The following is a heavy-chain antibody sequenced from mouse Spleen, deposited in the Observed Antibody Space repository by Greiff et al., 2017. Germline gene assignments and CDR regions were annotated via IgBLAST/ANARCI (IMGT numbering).Heavy chain of an antibody. Sequence: EVKVEESGGGLVKPGGSLKLSCAASGFTFSSYAMSWVRQTPEKRLEWVAAINSNGGSTYYPDTVKDRFTISRDNAKNTLYLQMSSLRSEDTALYYCARQKSPLTGPFAYWGQGTLVTVSA. CDR3: ARQKSPLTGPFAY. CDR1: GFTFSSYA. D-gene: IGHD4-1*01. V-gene: IGHV5-6-2*01. CDR2: INSNGGST. J-gene: IGHJ3*01.